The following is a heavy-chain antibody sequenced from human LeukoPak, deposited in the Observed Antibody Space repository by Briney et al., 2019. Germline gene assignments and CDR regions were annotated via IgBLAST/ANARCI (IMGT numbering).Heavy chain of an antibody. CDR3: ARDSRGRVNWQTDRPYYYGMDV. CDR1: GGSISSGGYY. CDR2: IYYSGTA. J-gene: IGHJ6*02. V-gene: IGHV4-31*03. D-gene: IGHD1-1*01. Sequence: SETLSLTCTVSGGSISSGGYYWSWVRQHPEKGLEWIGYIYYSGTAYYNPSLKSRVTMSVDTSKNQFSLKLSSVTAADTAVYYCARDSRGRVNWQTDRPYYYGMDVWGQGTTVTVSS.